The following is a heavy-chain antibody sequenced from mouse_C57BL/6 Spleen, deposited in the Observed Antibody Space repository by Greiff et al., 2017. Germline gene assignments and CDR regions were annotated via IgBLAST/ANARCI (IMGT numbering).Heavy chain of an antibody. CDR1: GFNIKDDY. CDR2: IDPETGDT. Sequence: VQLQQSGAELVRPGASVKLSCTASGFNIKDDYMHWVKQRPEQGLEWIGWIDPETGDTEYAPKFQGKATLTVDTSSNTAYLQLSSLTSEDTAVXYCTAGTWFAYWGQGTLVTVSA. J-gene: IGHJ3*01. V-gene: IGHV14-4*01. CDR3: TAGTWFAY.